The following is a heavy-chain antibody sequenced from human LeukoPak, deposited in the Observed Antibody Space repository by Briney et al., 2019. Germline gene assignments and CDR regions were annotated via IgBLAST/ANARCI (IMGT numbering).Heavy chain of an antibody. Sequence: PGGSLRLSCVASGFTFNDYAMHWVRQAPGKGLEWVSGISWNSNSIVYADSVKGRFTISRDNAKNSLYLQMNSLRAEDTALYYCAKSLGDQWLAYWGQGALVTVSS. CDR2: ISWNSNSI. CDR3: AKSLGDQWLAY. CDR1: GFTFNDYA. D-gene: IGHD6-19*01. V-gene: IGHV3-9*01. J-gene: IGHJ4*02.